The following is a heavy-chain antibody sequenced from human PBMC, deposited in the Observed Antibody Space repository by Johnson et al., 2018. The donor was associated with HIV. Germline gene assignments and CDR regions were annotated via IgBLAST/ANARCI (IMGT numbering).Heavy chain of an antibody. CDR2: IYSGGSP. J-gene: IGHJ3*02. D-gene: IGHD3-10*01. CDR1: GFTVSSNY. V-gene: IGHV3-66*01. Sequence: VQLVESGGGLVQPVGSLRLSCAASGFTVSSNYMSWVRQAPGKGLEWVSVIYSGGSPYYADSVKGRFTISRDNSKNTLYLQMNSLRAEDTAVYYCARSGYGSGSTHDAFDIWGQGTMVTVSS. CDR3: ARSGYGSGSTHDAFDI.